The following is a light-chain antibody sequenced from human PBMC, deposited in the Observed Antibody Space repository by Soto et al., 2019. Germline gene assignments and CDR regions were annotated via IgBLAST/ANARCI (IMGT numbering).Light chain of an antibody. V-gene: IGKV3-20*01. CDR2: GAS. Sequence: EIVLTQSPGTLSLSPGERATLSCRASQSVSGSYLAWYQQEPGQAPRLLIYGASSRATGIPDRFSGSGSGTDFTLTISRLEPEDFAVYYCQQYGSSPLTFGRGTKVEIK. J-gene: IGKJ4*01. CDR1: QSVSGSY. CDR3: QQYGSSPLT.